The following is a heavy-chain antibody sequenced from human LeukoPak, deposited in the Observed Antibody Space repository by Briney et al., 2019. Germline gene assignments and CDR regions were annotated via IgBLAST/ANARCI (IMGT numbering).Heavy chain of an antibody. V-gene: IGHV1-8*01. Sequence: ASVKVSCKASGYTFTSYDINWVRQATGQGLEWMGWMNPNSGNTGYAQKFQGRVTMTRNTSISTAYMELSSLRSEDTAVYYCARGEKRIQLWLDWGQGTLVTVSS. J-gene: IGHJ4*02. CDR3: ARGEKRIQLWLD. D-gene: IGHD5-18*01. CDR2: MNPNSGNT. CDR1: GYTFTSYD.